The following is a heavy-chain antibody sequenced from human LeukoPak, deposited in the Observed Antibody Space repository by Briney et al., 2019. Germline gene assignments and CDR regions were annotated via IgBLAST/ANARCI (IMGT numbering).Heavy chain of an antibody. CDR1: GFTFSDHS. Sequence: GGSLRLSCAASGFTFSDHSMIWVRQAPGKGLEWTSFISHNSASIYHADSVKGRFTVARDNVMNSLSLQMNSLRDDDSAVYYCARITRVGSGSLQIDYWGQGTLVTVSS. V-gene: IGHV3-48*02. CDR3: ARITRVGSGSLQIDY. CDR2: ISHNSASI. D-gene: IGHD1-26*01. J-gene: IGHJ4*02.